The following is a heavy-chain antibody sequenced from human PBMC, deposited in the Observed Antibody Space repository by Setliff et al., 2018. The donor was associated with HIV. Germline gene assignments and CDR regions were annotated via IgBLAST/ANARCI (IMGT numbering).Heavy chain of an antibody. Sequence: SATLSLTCTVSGGSISSTTYWWGWIRQPPGKGLEWIGTIDYNGNTFYDPSLKSRVTISIDMSKNQFSLKLSSVTAADTAIYYCARRVYGNTPYFDYWSQGTLVTVSS. V-gene: IGHV4-39*01. CDR1: GGSISSTTYW. CDR2: IDYNGNT. J-gene: IGHJ4*02. D-gene: IGHD4-17*01. CDR3: ARRVYGNTPYFDY.